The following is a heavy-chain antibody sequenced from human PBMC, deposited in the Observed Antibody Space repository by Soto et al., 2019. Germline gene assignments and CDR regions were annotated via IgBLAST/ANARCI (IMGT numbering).Heavy chain of an antibody. CDR2: MTHSGNT. Sequence: SETLSLTCAVYGGSFSGYYWSWIRQPPGKGLEWIGEMTHSGNTNYNPSLKSRVAIAVDTSKNQFSLMLSSVTAADTAVYYCARDGVGPFDYWGQGTLVTVSS. J-gene: IGHJ4*02. CDR1: GGSFSGYY. CDR3: ARDGVGPFDY. V-gene: IGHV4-34*01. D-gene: IGHD3-3*01.